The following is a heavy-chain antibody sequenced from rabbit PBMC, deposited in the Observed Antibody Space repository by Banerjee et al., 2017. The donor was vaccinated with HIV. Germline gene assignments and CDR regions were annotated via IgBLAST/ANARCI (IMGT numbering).Heavy chain of an antibody. D-gene: IGHD2-1*01. CDR3: VKGSYDDYGVMWLDL. Sequence: QLEESGGDLVKPGTSLTLTCKASGFSLSNAYVLCWVRQAPGKGLEWIGYIDPVFGSTYYASWVNGRFTISSHNAQNTLYLQLNSLTAADTATYFCVKGSYDDYGVMWLDLWGPGTLVTVS. J-gene: IGHJ5*01. V-gene: IGHV1S7*01. CDR2: IDPVFGST. CDR1: GFSLSNAY.